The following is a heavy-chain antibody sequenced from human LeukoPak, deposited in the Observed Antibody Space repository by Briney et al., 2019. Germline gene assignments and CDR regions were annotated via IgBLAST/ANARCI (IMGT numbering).Heavy chain of an antibody. V-gene: IGHV4-61*02. CDR1: GGSISSASYH. D-gene: IGHD6-13*01. J-gene: IGHJ4*02. Sequence: SETLSLTCTVSGGSISSASYHWSWIRQPAGKGLEWIGRIYTSGSTNYNPSLKSRVTISVDTSKNQFSLKLSSVTAADTAVYYCAMRERLAAAFDYWGQGTLVTVSS. CDR2: IYTSGST. CDR3: AMRERLAAAFDY.